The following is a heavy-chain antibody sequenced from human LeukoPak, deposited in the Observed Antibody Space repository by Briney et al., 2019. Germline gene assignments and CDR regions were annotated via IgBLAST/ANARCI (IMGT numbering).Heavy chain of an antibody. J-gene: IGHJ6*03. Sequence: ASVKVSCKASDYPFTSSGISWVRQAPGQVLDWMGWISAYNCNTNYAQKLQGRVTMTTDTSTSTAYMELSSLRSEDTAVYYCARPPYDILTGYYPNYYYYMDVWGKGTTVTISS. V-gene: IGHV1-18*01. CDR3: ARPPYDILTGYYPNYYYYMDV. CDR1: DYPFTSSG. CDR2: ISAYNCNT. D-gene: IGHD3-9*01.